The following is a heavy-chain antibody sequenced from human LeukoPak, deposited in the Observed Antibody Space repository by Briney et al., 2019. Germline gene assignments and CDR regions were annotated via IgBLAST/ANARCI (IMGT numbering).Heavy chain of an antibody. D-gene: IGHD3-10*01. Sequence: PSETLSLTCTVSGDSISSHYWTWIRQPPGKGLEWIGCIFYGGSTKYSPSLTGRVTISVDTSKNQFSLKLTSVTAADTAVYYCASQFYYGSGAAYFMDVWGKGTTVTVSS. CDR3: ASQFYYGSGAAYFMDV. V-gene: IGHV4-59*11. CDR2: IFYGGST. J-gene: IGHJ6*03. CDR1: GDSISSHY.